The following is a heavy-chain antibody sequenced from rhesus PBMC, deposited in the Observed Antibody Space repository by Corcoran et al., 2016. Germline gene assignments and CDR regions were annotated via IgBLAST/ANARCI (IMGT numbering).Heavy chain of an antibody. CDR1: GYSFTSYW. CDR2: IKPRDSDT. CDR3: AKEGRQLEQDY. J-gene: IGHJ4*01. D-gene: IGHD6-25*01. V-gene: IGHV5-2*01. Sequence: EVQLVQSGAEVKRPGESLKISCKTSGYSFTSYWISWVRQMPGKGREWMGAIKPRDSDTRYSPSFQGQVTISADKSISTTDLQWSSLKASDSATYYCAKEGRQLEQDYWGQGVLVTVSS.